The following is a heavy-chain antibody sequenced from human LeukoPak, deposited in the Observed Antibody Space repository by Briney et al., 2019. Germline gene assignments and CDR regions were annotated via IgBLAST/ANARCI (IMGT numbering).Heavy chain of an antibody. J-gene: IGHJ3*02. CDR2: ISSNGGST. D-gene: IGHD4-17*01. CDR1: GFTSSSYA. Sequence: GGSLRLSCAASGFTSSSYAMHWVRQAPGKGLEYVSAISSNGGSTYYANSVKGRFTISRDNSKNTLYLQMGSLRAEDMAVYYCARAYGDYVDDAFDIWGQGTMVTVSS. CDR3: ARAYGDYVDDAFDI. V-gene: IGHV3-64*01.